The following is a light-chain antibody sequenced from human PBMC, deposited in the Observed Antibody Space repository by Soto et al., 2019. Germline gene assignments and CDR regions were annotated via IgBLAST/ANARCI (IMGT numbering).Light chain of an antibody. J-gene: IGLJ2*01. V-gene: IGLV2-23*02. CDR1: SSDVGAYNF. Sequence: QSALTQPASVSGSPGQSITISCTGTSSDVGAYNFVSWYQQHPGKAPKLIIHEVSNRPSGVSNRFSGSKSGSTASLTISGLQAEDEADYYCCSYAGRSTWDVVFGGGTKLTVL. CDR2: EVS. CDR3: CSYAGRSTWDVV.